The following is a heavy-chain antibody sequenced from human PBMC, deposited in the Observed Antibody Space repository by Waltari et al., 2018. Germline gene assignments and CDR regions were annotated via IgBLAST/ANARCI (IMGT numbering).Heavy chain of an antibody. D-gene: IGHD6-19*01. CDR2: IRGSGGST. J-gene: IGHJ5*01. Sequence: EVQLLESGGGLVQPGGSLRLSCAASGFTFSSYAMSWVRQAPGKGLGWVSAIRGSGGSTYYADSVKGRFTISRDNSKNTLYLQMNSLRAEDTAVYYCAKYPGYSSGWFDYWGQGTLVTVSS. CDR1: GFTFSSYA. V-gene: IGHV3-23*01. CDR3: AKYPGYSSGWFDY.